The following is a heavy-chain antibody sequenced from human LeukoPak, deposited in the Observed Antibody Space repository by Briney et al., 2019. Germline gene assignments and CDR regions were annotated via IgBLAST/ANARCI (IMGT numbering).Heavy chain of an antibody. J-gene: IGHJ4*02. Sequence: RTGGSLRLSCAASGFTFSSYAMSWVRQAPGKGLEWVSAISGSGGSTYYADSVKGRFTISRDNSKNTLYLQMNSLRAEDTAVYCRAKDHLGERWLQSGTSPLDYGAREPLVPVPS. V-gene: IGHV3-23*01. CDR2: ISGSGGST. CDR1: GFTFSSYA. CDR3: AKDHLGERWLQSGTSPLDY. D-gene: IGHD5-24*01.